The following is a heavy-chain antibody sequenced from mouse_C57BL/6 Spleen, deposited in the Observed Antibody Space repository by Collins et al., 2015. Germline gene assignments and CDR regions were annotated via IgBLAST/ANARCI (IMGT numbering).Heavy chain of an antibody. CDR1: GYTFTDYN. CDR3: ARDNSGAEYFDY. Sequence: EVQLQQSGPELVKPGASVKIPCKASGYTFTDYNMDWVKQSHGKSLEWIGDINPNNGGTIYNQKFKDKATLTVDKSSSTAYMQLSSLTSEDSAVYFCARDNSGAEYFDYWGQGTTLTVSS. D-gene: IGHD3-2*02. CDR2: INPNNGGT. J-gene: IGHJ2*01. V-gene: IGHV1-18*01.